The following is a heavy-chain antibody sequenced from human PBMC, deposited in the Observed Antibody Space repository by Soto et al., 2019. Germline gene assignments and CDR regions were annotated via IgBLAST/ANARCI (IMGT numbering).Heavy chain of an antibody. D-gene: IGHD6-19*01. Sequence: SETLSLTCTVSGGSISSYYWSWIRQPPGKGLEWIGYIYYSGSTNYNPSLKSRVTISVDTSKNQFSLKLSSVTAADTAVYYCARDSSGWDNWFDPWGQGTLVTVS. J-gene: IGHJ5*02. V-gene: IGHV4-59*01. CDR1: GGSISSYY. CDR3: ARDSSGWDNWFDP. CDR2: IYYSGST.